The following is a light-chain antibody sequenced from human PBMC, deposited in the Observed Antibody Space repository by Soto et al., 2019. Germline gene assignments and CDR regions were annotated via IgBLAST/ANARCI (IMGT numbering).Light chain of an antibody. V-gene: IGKV3-20*01. J-gene: IGKJ1*01. CDR2: GAS. CDR3: HQYGNSPQT. CDR1: QSVSSAN. Sequence: EIVMTQTPSTLSVSPVERATLSFIASQSVSSANFAWYQQKSGQAPRLLIYGASSRATGIPDRFSGSGSGTVFTLTINILEPDDFAVYYCHQYGNSPQTFGQGTKVDIK.